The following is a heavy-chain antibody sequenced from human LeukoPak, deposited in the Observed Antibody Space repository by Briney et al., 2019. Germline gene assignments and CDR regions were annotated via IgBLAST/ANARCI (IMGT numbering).Heavy chain of an antibody. J-gene: IGHJ4*02. Sequence: GGSLRLSCAASGFTFSSYWMHWVRQAPGKGLVWVSRINSDGSSTSYADSVKGRFTISRDNAKNALYLQMNSLRAEDTAVYYCAKDLHYGSADYWGQGTLVTVSS. CDR3: AKDLHYGSADY. D-gene: IGHD3-10*01. V-gene: IGHV3-74*01. CDR1: GFTFSSYW. CDR2: INSDGSST.